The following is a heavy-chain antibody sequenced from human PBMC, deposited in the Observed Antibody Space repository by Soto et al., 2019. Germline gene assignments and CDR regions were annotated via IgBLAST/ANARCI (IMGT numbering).Heavy chain of an antibody. CDR1: GGSISSGGYY. CDR3: ARDPYYYDSSGYYSVAFDI. Sequence: SETLSLTCTVSGGSISSGGYYWSWIRQHPGKGLEWIGYIYYSGSTYYNPSLKSRVTISVDTSKNQFSLKLSSVTAEDTAVYYCARDPYYYDSSGYYSVAFDIWGQGTMVTVSS. CDR2: IYYSGST. D-gene: IGHD3-22*01. V-gene: IGHV4-31*03. J-gene: IGHJ3*02.